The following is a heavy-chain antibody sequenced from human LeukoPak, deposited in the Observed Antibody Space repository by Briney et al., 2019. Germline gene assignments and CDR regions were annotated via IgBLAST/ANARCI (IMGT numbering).Heavy chain of an antibody. J-gene: IGHJ6*02. Sequence: GGSLRVSCAASGLTFSSYWMHWVRQAPGKGLVWVSRISSDGRSTSYADSVKGRFTISRDNAKNTLYLQMNSLRAEDTAVYYCARYSGSYEVNYYYYYGMDVWGQGTTVTVSS. CDR3: ARYSGSYEVNYYYYYGMDV. CDR1: GLTFSSYW. D-gene: IGHD1-26*01. CDR2: ISSDGRST. V-gene: IGHV3-74*01.